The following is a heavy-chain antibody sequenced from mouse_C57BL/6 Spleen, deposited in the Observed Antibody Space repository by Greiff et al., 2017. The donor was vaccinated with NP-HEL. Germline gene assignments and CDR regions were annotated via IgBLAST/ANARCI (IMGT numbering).Heavy chain of an antibody. CDR3: ARYGGYGRPYDMDY. CDR2: INSDGGST. Sequence: EVQLVESGGGLVQPGESLKLSCESYEYDFPSHDMPWVRKNPEKRLELVAAINSDGGSTYYPDTMERRFIISRDNTKKTPYLQMSRLRSEDTALYDCARYGGYGRPYDMDYWGQGTSVTVSS. J-gene: IGHJ4*01. V-gene: IGHV5-2*01. CDR1: EYDFPSHD. D-gene: IGHD2-13*01.